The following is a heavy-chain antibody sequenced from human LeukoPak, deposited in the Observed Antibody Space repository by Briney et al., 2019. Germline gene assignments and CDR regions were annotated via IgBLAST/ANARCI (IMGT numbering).Heavy chain of an antibody. CDR1: GGSISSYY. D-gene: IGHD3-16*01. J-gene: IGHJ3*02. CDR3: AGGLWPHDAFDI. Sequence: SETLSLTCTVSGGSISSYYWSWIRQPPGKGLEWIGYIYYSGSTNYNPSLKSRVTISVDTSKNQFSLRLTSVTAADTAVYYCAGGLWPHDAFDIWGQGTMVTVSS. V-gene: IGHV4-59*08. CDR2: IYYSGST.